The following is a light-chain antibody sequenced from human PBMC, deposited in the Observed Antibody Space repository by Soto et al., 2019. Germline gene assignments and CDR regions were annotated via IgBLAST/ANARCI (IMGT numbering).Light chain of an antibody. J-gene: IGKJ2*01. CDR3: QQYNNWPPYT. V-gene: IGKV3-15*01. CDR2: GAS. CDR1: QSVSSN. Sequence: EIVMTQSPATLSVSPGERATLSCRASQSVSSNLAWYQQKPGQAPRLLIYGASTRATGIPARFSGSGSGTEFTLTISSLQSEDFSVYYCQQYNNWPPYTFGQWTNLEIK.